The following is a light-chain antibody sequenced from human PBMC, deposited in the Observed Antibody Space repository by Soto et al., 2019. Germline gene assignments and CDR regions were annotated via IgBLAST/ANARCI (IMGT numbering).Light chain of an antibody. CDR3: ASSTSDSLYV. J-gene: IGLJ1*01. Sequence: QPASVSGSLGQSITISCTGTSSDVGAYKYVSWYQQYPGKAPKLMIFEVTNRPSGVSYRFSGSKSGNTASLTISALLAEDEADYFCASSTSDSLYVFGTGTKLTVL. CDR2: EVT. V-gene: IGLV2-14*01. CDR1: SSDVGAYKY.